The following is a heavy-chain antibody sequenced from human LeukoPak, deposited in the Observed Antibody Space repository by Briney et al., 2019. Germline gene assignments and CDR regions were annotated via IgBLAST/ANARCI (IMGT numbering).Heavy chain of an antibody. CDR2: IIPIFGTA. D-gene: IGHD1-1*01. V-gene: IGHV1-69*05. J-gene: IGHJ4*02. CDR1: GGTFSSYA. CDR3: ARGWTWSIDY. Sequence: GAAVKVSCKASGGTFSSYAISWVRQAPGQGLEWMGGIIPIFGTANYAQKFQGRVTMTRNTSISTAYMELSSLRSEDTAVYYCARGWTWSIDYWGQGTLVTVSS.